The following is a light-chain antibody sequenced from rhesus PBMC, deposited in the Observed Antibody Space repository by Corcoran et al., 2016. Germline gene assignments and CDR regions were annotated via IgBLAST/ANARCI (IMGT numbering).Light chain of an antibody. Sequence: DIQMTQSPSSLSASVGDSVTITCRASQGISSWLAWYQQKPGKAPNLLFHSTSSLQSWVPSRFSGSGSVTEYTLTIRSLQPEDCATYYCQQGYDTPFTFGPGTKLDIK. J-gene: IGKJ3*01. CDR2: STS. CDR1: QGISSW. V-gene: IGKV1-18*01. CDR3: QQGYDTPFT.